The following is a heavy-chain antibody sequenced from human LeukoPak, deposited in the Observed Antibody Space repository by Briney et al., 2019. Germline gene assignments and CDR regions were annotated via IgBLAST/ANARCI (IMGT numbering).Heavy chain of an antibody. Sequence: SETLSFTCTVSGGSISSGGYYWSGIRQHPGKSLDWIGNIYYSGTTYYKPSLKSRVTISVDTSKNRFSLKLSSVTAADTAVYYCARGGVQLALARDWGKGTLVTVSS. CDR3: ARGGVQLALARD. J-gene: IGHJ4*02. D-gene: IGHD5-18*01. V-gene: IGHV4-31*03. CDR2: IYYSGTT. CDR1: GGSISSGGYY.